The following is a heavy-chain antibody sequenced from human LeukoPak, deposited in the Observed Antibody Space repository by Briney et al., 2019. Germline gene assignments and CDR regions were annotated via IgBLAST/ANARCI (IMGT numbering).Heavy chain of an antibody. CDR1: GFTFSSYS. J-gene: IGHJ5*02. CDR2: ISSSSSYI. CDR3: ARPLSEGFDP. D-gene: IGHD3-16*02. V-gene: IGHV3-21*01. Sequence: PGGSLRLSCAASGFTFSSYSMNWVRQAPGKGLEWVSSISSSSSYIYYADSVKGRFTISRDNAKNPLYLQMNSLRAEDTAVYYCARPLSEGFDPWGQGTLVTVSS.